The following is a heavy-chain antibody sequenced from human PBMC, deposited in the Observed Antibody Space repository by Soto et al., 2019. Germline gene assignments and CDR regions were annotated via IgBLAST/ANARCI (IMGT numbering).Heavy chain of an antibody. Sequence: GGSLRLSCAASGFTFSSNGMHWVRQAPGKGLEWVAVIWYDGNKKYYGDSVRGRFTISRDNSKNTLYLEMNSLRAEDTAVYYCVVDTSGLLDYWGQGTQVTVSS. D-gene: IGHD3-22*01. J-gene: IGHJ4*02. CDR1: GFTFSSNG. V-gene: IGHV3-33*03. CDR3: VVDTSGLLDY. CDR2: IWYDGNKK.